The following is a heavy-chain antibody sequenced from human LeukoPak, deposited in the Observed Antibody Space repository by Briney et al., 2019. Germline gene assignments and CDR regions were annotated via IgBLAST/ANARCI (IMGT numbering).Heavy chain of an antibody. D-gene: IGHD3-10*01. CDR3: ARARTYGSGSYESGY. CDR1: GGTFSSYA. J-gene: IGHJ4*02. Sequence: SVKVSCKASGGTFSSYAISWVRQAPGQGLEWMGGIIPIFGTANYAQKFQGRVTITADKSTSTAYMELSSLRSEDTAVYYCARARTYGSGSYESGYWGQGTLVTVSS. V-gene: IGHV1-69*06. CDR2: IIPIFGTA.